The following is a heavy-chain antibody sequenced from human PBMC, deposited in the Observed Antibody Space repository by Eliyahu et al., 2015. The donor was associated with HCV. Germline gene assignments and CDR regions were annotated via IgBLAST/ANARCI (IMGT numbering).Heavy chain of an antibody. V-gene: IGHV4-30-2*01. CDR2: IYHSGST. J-gene: IGHJ5*02. CDR3: ARGDLLIGFDP. D-gene: IGHD2-15*01. Sequence: QPPGKGLEWIGYIYHSGSTYYNPSLKSRVTISVDRSKNQFSLKLSSVTAADTAVYYCARGDLLIGFDPWGQGTLVTVSS.